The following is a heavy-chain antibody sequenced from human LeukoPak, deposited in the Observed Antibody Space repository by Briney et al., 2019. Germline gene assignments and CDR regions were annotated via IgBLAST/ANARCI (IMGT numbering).Heavy chain of an antibody. V-gene: IGHV4-39*02. CDR1: GGSISSSSYY. CDR2: ICYSGST. CDR3: PREFYSDSRERFDS. Sequence: SETLSLTCTVSGGSISSSSYYWGWIRQPPGKGLEWIGSICYSGSTYYNPSLKSRVTISVDTSKNQCSLKLSSVAAAATPVYTCPREFYSDSRERFDSWGQGTPVTVSS. D-gene: IGHD3-22*01. J-gene: IGHJ4*02.